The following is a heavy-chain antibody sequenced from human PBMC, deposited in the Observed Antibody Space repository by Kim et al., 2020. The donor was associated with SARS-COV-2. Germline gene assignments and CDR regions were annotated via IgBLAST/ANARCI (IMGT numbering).Heavy chain of an antibody. Sequence: GGSLRLSCAASGFTFSSYEMNWVRQAPGKGLEWVSYISSSGSTIYYADSVKGRFTISRDNAKNSLYLQMNSLRAEDTAVYYCARVKPQWLVSYGMDVWGQGTTVTVSS. CDR2: ISSSGSTI. J-gene: IGHJ6*02. CDR1: GFTFSSYE. CDR3: ARVKPQWLVSYGMDV. D-gene: IGHD6-19*01. V-gene: IGHV3-48*03.